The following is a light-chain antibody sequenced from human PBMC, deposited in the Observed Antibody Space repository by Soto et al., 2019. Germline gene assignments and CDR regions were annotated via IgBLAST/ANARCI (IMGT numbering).Light chain of an antibody. V-gene: IGLV4-69*01. CDR3: QTWGTDIVV. J-gene: IGLJ2*01. Sequence: QLVLTQSPSASASLGASVKLTCTLSSGHSSYAIAWHQQQPEKGPRYLMKLNSDGSHSKGDGIPDRFSGSSPGAERYLTLSSLQSEDEADYYCQTWGTDIVVFGGGTKVTVL. CDR2: LNSDGSH. CDR1: SGHSSYA.